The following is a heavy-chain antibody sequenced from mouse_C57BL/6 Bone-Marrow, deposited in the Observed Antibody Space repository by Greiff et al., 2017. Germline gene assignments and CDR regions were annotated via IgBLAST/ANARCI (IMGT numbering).Heavy chain of an antibody. CDR1: GYSFTGYY. CDR2: INPSTGGT. Sequence: EVKLQQPGAELVKPGASVKISCKASGYSFTGYYMNWVKQSPEKSLEWIGEINPSTGGTTYNQKFKAKATLTVDKSSSTAYMQLKSLTSEDSAVYYCARFHYDAMDYWGQGTSVTVSS. CDR3: ARFHYDAMDY. V-gene: IGHV1-42*01. J-gene: IGHJ4*01.